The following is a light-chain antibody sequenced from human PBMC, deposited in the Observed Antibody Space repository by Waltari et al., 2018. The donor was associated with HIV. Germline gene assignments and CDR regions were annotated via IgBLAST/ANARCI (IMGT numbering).Light chain of an antibody. CDR2: CNG. Sequence: QSVLTQPPSVSGAPGQRVTISCTGSSSNIGAGYHVHWYQQLPGTAPKLLIYCNGMRPSGVPDRVSGSKSGTSASLAITGLQAEDEADYHCQSHDSSLSGYVFGTGTKVTVL. V-gene: IGLV1-40*01. J-gene: IGLJ1*01. CDR1: SSNIGAGYH. CDR3: QSHDSSLSGYV.